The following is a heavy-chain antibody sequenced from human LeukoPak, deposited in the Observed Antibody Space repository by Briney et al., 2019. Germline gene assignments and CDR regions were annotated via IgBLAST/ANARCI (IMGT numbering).Heavy chain of an antibody. CDR2: IYTGGLT. D-gene: IGHD2-2*01. Sequence: PGGSQRLSCAASGFTVSSNHMTWVRQAPGKGLEWVSEIYTGGLTFYADSVTGRSTISRDNSKNTVYLQMNSLGVEDTARYYCARDNAPAGGGLDYWGQGTLVTVSS. J-gene: IGHJ4*02. CDR3: ARDNAPAGGGLDY. CDR1: GFTVSSNH. V-gene: IGHV3-53*01.